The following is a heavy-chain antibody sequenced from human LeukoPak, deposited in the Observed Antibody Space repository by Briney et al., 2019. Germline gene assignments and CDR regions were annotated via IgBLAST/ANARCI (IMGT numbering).Heavy chain of an antibody. CDR2: ISSSSSYI. CDR3: ARDNIVAGVWFDP. Sequence: GGSLRLSCAASGFTFSSYSMNWVRQAPGKGLEGVSSISSSSSYIYYADSVKGRFTISRDNAKNSLYLQMNSLRAEDTAVYYCARDNIVAGVWFDPWGQGTLVTVSS. D-gene: IGHD5-12*01. J-gene: IGHJ5*02. V-gene: IGHV3-21*01. CDR1: GFTFSSYS.